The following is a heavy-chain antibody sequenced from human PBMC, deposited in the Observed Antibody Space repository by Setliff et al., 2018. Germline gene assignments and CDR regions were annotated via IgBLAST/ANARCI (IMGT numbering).Heavy chain of an antibody. CDR2: ISA. CDR3: ARERGDIVSTTSYYYYMDV. J-gene: IGHJ6*03. V-gene: IGHV1-18*01. CDR1: GYNFITSFG. Sequence: ASVKVSCKTSGYNFITSFGINWVRQAPGQGLEWMGWISAYAQKFQGRVTITTDESTSTAYMEMSSLRSEDTAVYYCARERGDIVSTTSYYYYMDVWGKGTTVTVSS. D-gene: IGHD5-12*01.